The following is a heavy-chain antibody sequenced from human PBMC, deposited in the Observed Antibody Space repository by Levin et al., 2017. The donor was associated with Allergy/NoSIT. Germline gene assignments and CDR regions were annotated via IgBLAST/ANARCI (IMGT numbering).Heavy chain of an antibody. Sequence: LSFSSSFFPFLSYYMHWVRQAPGKGLAWVSNIHTDTSVTNYADSVKGRFTISRDNAKNTLYLQMNSLRAEDTAVYYCARGGCSATSCLDYWGQGTLVTVSS. V-gene: IGHV3-74*01. J-gene: IGHJ4*02. CDR3: ARGGCSATSCLDY. D-gene: IGHD2-15*01. CDR1: FFPFLSYY. CDR2: IHTDTSVT.